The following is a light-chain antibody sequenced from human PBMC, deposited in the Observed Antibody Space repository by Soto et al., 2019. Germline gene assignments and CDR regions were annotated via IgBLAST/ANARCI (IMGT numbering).Light chain of an antibody. J-gene: IGLJ1*01. CDR1: SSNIGSNT. CDR3: AACDDSLNGYV. Sequence: QSVLTQPPSASGTPGQRVTISCSGRSSNIGSNTVNWYQQFPGTAPKLLIYSNNQRPSGVPDRFSGPKSGTSASLAISGLQSEDEAAYYCAACDDSLNGYVFGTGTKVTVL. V-gene: IGLV1-44*01. CDR2: SNN.